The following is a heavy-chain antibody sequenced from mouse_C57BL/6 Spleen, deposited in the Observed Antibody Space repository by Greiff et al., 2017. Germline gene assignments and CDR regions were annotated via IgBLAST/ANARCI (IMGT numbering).Heavy chain of an antibody. J-gene: IGHJ3*01. CDR2: ISYSGST. D-gene: IGHD1-1*01. CDR1: GYSITSGYD. CDR3: ARDDYYGSREGFFAY. Sequence: VQLQESGPGMVKPSQSLSLTCTVTGYSITSGYDWHWIRHFPGNKLEWMGYISYSGSTNYNPSLKSRISITHDTSKNHFFLKLNSVTTEDTATYYCARDDYYGSREGFFAYWGQGTLVTVSA. V-gene: IGHV3-1*01.